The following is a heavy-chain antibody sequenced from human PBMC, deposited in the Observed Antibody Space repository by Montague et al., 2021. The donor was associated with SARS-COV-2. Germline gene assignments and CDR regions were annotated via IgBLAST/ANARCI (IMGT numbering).Heavy chain of an antibody. CDR1: SASIISCAYY. V-gene: IGHV4-39*02. CDR2: MYYSGTT. Sequence: SETLSLTCSVSSASIISCAYYWGWNRQPPGKELEWIGNMYYSGTTYYNPSLESRDTKSVDTSKYHLSLRLSSVTAADAAVYFCARGSIRGVTTPFDYWGQGSQVTVSS. D-gene: IGHD3-10*01. J-gene: IGHJ4*02. CDR3: ARGSIRGVTTPFDY.